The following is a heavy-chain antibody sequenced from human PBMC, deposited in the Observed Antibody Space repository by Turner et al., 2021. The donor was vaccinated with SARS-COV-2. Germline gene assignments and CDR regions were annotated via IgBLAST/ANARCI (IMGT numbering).Heavy chain of an antibody. D-gene: IGHD6-19*01. CDR1: SGSISSSAYY. V-gene: IGHV4-39*01. CDR2: VFYSGST. J-gene: IGHJ4*02. CDR3: ARQVSILGRWLAPFDS. Sequence: QLQLQESGPGLVKPSETLSLTCTCSSGSISSSAYYWGWIRQPPGKGLEWIGSVFYSGSTYYSPSLKSRITISVDTSKNQFSLNLSSGTAADTAVYYCARQVSILGRWLAPFDSWGQGTLVTVSS.